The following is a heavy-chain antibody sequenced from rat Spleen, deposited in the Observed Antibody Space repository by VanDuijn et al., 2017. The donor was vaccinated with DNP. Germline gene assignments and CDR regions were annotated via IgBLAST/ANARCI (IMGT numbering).Heavy chain of an antibody. Sequence: EVQLVESGGGLVQPGRSLKLSCAASGFTFSNYDMAWVRQAPTNGLEWVASISTSGGSTYYRDSVKGRFTVSRDNAKSTLYLQMDSLRSEDTATYYCARRYYGYNYFDYWGQGVMVTVSS. V-gene: IGHV5-25*01. J-gene: IGHJ2*01. CDR1: GFTFSNYD. CDR3: ARRYYGYNYFDY. D-gene: IGHD1-9*01. CDR2: ISTSGGST.